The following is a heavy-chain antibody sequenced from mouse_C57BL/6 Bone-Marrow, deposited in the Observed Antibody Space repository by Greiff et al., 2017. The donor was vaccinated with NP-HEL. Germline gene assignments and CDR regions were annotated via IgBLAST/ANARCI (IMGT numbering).Heavy chain of an antibody. Sequence: QVQLKESGPGLVAPSQSLSITCTVSGFSLTSYGVHWVRQPPGKGLEWLVVIWSDGSTTYNSALKSRLSISKDNSKSQVFLKMNRLQTDDTAMYYCARHDYDYDGGVWFAYWGQGTLVTVSA. CDR1: GFSLTSYG. D-gene: IGHD2-4*01. V-gene: IGHV2-6-1*01. CDR3: ARHDYDYDGGVWFAY. CDR2: IWSDGST. J-gene: IGHJ3*01.